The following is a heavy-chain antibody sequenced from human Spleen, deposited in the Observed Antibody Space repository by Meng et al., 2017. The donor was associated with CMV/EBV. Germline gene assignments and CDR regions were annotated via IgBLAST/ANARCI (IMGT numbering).Heavy chain of an antibody. J-gene: IGHJ4*02. CDR1: GGSFSGYY. Sequence: SETLSLTCAVYGGSFSGYYWNWIRQPPGKGLEWIGYMYNSGSTNYNPSLKSRVTISVDTSKNQFSLKLSSVTAADTAVYYCARDLYRYTYGYGASDSWGQGTPVTVSS. CDR2: MYNSGST. V-gene: IGHV4-59*12. D-gene: IGHD5-18*01. CDR3: ARDLYRYTYGYGASDS.